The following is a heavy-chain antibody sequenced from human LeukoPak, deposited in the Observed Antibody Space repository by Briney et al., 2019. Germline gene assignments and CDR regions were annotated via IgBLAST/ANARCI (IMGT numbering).Heavy chain of an antibody. CDR3: TREVEQWLVPVDYYFDY. V-gene: IGHV3-49*03. CDR2: IRSKAYGGTT. Sequence: GGSLRLSCTASGFTFGDYAMSWFRQAPGKGLEWVGFIRSKAYGGTTECAASEKGRFTISRDDSKSIAYLQMNSLKTEDTAVYYCTREVEQWLVPVDYYFDYWGQGTLVTVSS. CDR1: GFTFGDYA. J-gene: IGHJ4*02. D-gene: IGHD6-19*01.